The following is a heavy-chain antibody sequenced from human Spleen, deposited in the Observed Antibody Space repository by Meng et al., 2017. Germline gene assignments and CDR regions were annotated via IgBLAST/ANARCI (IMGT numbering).Heavy chain of an antibody. CDR1: GDSVSSTSAA. J-gene: IGHJ4*02. CDR2: TYYRSKWYN. D-gene: IGHD3-10*01. CDR3: ARGPGILNY. Sequence: QVHPQQAGTGTAKPLQTLSLTCAISGDSVSSTSAAWNRIRQSPSRGLEWLGRTYYRSKWYNDYAVSVKSRITINPDTSKNHFSLQLNSVTPEDTAVYYCARGPGILNYWGQGTLVTVSS. V-gene: IGHV6-1*01.